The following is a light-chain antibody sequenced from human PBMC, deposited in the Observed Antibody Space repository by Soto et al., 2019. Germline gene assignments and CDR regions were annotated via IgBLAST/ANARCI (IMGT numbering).Light chain of an antibody. J-gene: IGKJ1*01. Sequence: DIQMNHSPSTLSGSVGDRVTITCRASQTISSLLAWYQQKPGKDPKLLLYKASTLKSGVPSRFSGSGSGTEFTLTISSLQPDDFATYYCQHYNSYRWTFGQGTKVEIK. CDR3: QHYNSYRWT. CDR2: KAS. V-gene: IGKV1-5*03. CDR1: QTISSL.